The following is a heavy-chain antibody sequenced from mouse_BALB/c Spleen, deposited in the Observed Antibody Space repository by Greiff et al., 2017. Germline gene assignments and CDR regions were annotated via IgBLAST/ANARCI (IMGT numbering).Heavy chain of an antibody. D-gene: IGHD2-3*01. CDR3: ARYGIYDGYYDY. CDR1: GDSITSGY. V-gene: IGHV3-8*02. J-gene: IGHJ2*01. Sequence: EVKVEESGPSLVKPSQTLSLTCSVTGDSITSGYWNWIRKFPGNKLEYMGYISYSGSTYYNPSLKSRISITRDTSKNQYYLQLNSVTTEDTATYYCARYGIYDGYYDYWGQGTTLTVSS. CDR2: ISYSGST.